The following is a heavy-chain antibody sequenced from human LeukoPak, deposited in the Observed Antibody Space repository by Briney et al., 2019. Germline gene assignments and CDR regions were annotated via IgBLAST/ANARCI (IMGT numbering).Heavy chain of an antibody. CDR2: IYYSGST. D-gene: IGHD3-10*01. Sequence: PSETLSLTCTVSGGSISSYYWSWIRQPPGKGLEWIGYIYYSGSTNYNPSLKSRVTISVDTSKNQFSLKLSSVTAADTAVYYCARDSQLYYYGSGSPNAFDIWGQGTMVTVSS. CDR3: ARDSQLYYYGSGSPNAFDI. J-gene: IGHJ3*02. CDR1: GGSISSYY. V-gene: IGHV4-59*01.